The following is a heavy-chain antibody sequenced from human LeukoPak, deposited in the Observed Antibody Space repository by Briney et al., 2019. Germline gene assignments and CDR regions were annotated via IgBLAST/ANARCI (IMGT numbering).Heavy chain of an antibody. CDR1: GYTFTIYD. J-gene: IGHJ4*02. CDR3: ARVPNYYGSGSPGY. D-gene: IGHD3-10*01. Sequence: ASVKVSCKASGYTFTIYDINWVRQATGQGLEWMGWMNPNSGNTGYAQKFQGRVTMTRNTSISTAYMDLSSLTSEDTAVYYCARVPNYYGSGSPGYWGQGTLVTVSS. V-gene: IGHV1-8*01. CDR2: MNPNSGNT.